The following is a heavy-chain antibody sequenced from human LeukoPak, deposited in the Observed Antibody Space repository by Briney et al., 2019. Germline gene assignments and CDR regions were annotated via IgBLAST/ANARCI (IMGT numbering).Heavy chain of an antibody. CDR2: IYYSGST. Sequence: SETLSLTCTVSGGSISSSSYYWGWIRPPPGKGLEWIGSIYYSGSTYYNPSLKSRVTISVDTSKNQFSLKLSSVTAADTAVYYCASTSETYHDFWSGYYTSHYYYGMDVWGQGTTVTVSS. V-gene: IGHV4-39*01. CDR3: ASTSETYHDFWSGYYTSHYYYGMDV. D-gene: IGHD3-3*01. J-gene: IGHJ6*02. CDR1: GGSISSSSYY.